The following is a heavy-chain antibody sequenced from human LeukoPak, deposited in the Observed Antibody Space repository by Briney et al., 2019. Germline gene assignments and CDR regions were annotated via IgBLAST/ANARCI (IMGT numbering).Heavy chain of an antibody. D-gene: IGHD3-22*01. V-gene: IGHV1-18*01. J-gene: IGHJ4*02. Sequence: GASVKVSCKASGYTFTSYGISWVRQAPGQGLEWMGWISAYSGNTNYAQKLQGRVTMTTDTSTSTAYMELRSLRSDDTAVYYCARDTWNYYDSSGYYDLFDYWGQGTLVTVSS. CDR2: ISAYSGNT. CDR1: GYTFTSYG. CDR3: ARDTWNYYDSSGYYDLFDY.